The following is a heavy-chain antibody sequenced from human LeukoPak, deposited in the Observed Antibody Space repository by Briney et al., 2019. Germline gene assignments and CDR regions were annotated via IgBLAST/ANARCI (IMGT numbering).Heavy chain of an antibody. V-gene: IGHV1-69*04. D-gene: IGHD3-22*01. J-gene: IGHJ4*02. Sequence: ASVKVSCKASGGTFNSYAISWVRQAPGQGLEWMGRIIPILGIANYAQKFQGRVTITADKSTSTAYMELSSLRSEDTAVYYCAREPDSRYDSSGFLDYWGQGTLVTVSS. CDR3: AREPDSRYDSSGFLDY. CDR1: GGTFNSYA. CDR2: IIPILGIA.